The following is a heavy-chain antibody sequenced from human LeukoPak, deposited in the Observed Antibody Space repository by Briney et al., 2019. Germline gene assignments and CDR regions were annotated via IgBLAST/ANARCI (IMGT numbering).Heavy chain of an antibody. V-gene: IGHV5-51*01. CDR3: ARADRGILGGAPFDY. CDR1: GYSFTSYW. D-gene: IGHD3-16*01. Sequence: GESLKISCKCSGYSFTSYWIGWVRQMPGKGLEWMGIIYPGDSDTRYSPSLQGQVTISADKSNSTAYLQWSSLKDSDTAMYYCARADRGILGGAPFDYWGQGTLVTVSS. J-gene: IGHJ4*02. CDR2: IYPGDSDT.